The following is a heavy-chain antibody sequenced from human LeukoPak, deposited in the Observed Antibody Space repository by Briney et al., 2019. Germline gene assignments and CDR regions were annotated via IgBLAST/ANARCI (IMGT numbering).Heavy chain of an antibody. CDR2: IYFSGST. J-gene: IGHJ4*02. V-gene: IGHV4-30-4*01. Sequence: PSQTLSLTCTVSGDSINSGDFFWSWIRQHPGKGLEWIGYIYFSGSTYYNPSLKSRVTISVDTSKNQFSLKVTSVTAADTAVYYCARQSLYSSGWYGTVDYWGQGTLVTVSS. CDR1: GDSINSGDFF. D-gene: IGHD6-19*01. CDR3: ARQSLYSSGWYGTVDY.